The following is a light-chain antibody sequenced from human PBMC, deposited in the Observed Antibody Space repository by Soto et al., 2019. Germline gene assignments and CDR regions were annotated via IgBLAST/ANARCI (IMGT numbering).Light chain of an antibody. CDR3: CSYGGSNILYV. CDR1: SSDVGGYDY. Sequence: QSVLTQPPSASGSPGQSVTISCTGTSSDVGGYDYVSWYQQHPGKAPKLLIYKVSQRSSGVPDRSSGSKSGSTASLTVSGLQADDEADYYCCSYGGSNILYVFGTGTKVTVL. V-gene: IGLV2-8*01. J-gene: IGLJ1*01. CDR2: KVS.